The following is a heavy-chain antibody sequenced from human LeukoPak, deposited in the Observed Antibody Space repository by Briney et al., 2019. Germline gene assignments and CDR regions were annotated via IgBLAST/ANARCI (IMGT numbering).Heavy chain of an antibody. J-gene: IGHJ4*02. CDR3: AKGWGKFDY. D-gene: IGHD3-16*01. V-gene: IGHV3-23*01. CDR1: GFTFSSYE. Sequence: PGGSLRLSCAASGFTFSSYEINWVRQAPGKGLEWVSGISSSPISTYYADSVKGRFTISRDNSKNTLYLQMNSLRAEDTAVYYCAKGWGKFDYWGQGTLVTVSS. CDR2: ISSSPIST.